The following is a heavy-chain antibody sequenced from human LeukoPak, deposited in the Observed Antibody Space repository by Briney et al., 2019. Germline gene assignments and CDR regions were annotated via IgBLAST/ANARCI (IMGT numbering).Heavy chain of an antibody. CDR1: GGSISSYY. D-gene: IGHD3-22*01. Sequence: SETLSLTCTVSGGSISSYYWSWIRQPPGKGLEWIGYIYYSGSTNHNPSLKSRVTISVDTSKNQFSLKLSSVTAADTAVYYCARVGYYYDSSGYYYWGQGTLVTVSS. CDR2: IYYSGST. J-gene: IGHJ4*02. V-gene: IGHV4-59*01. CDR3: ARVGYYYDSSGYYY.